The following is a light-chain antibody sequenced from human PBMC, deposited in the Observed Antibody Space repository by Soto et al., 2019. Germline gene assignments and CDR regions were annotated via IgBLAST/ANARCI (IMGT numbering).Light chain of an antibody. V-gene: IGKV3-20*01. CDR1: QSVSNNY. CDR3: QQYGSSGT. J-gene: IGKJ1*01. CDR2: GAS. Sequence: IGLTQSPCTLSLSPGERATLSCRASQSVSNNYLAWYQQKPGQAPRLLIYGASNRATGIPDRFSGSGSGTDFTLTISRLEPDDFAVYYCQQYGSSGTFGQGTKVDIK.